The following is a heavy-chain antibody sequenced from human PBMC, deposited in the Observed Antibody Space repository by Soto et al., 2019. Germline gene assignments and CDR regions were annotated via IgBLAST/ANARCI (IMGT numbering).Heavy chain of an antibody. CDR3: ATDGSYYYYYMDV. Sequence: GGSLRLSCAASGFTFSSYSMNWVRQAPGKGLEWVSSISSSSSYIYYADSVKGRFTISRDNAKNSLYLQMNSLRAEDTAVYYCATDGSYYYYYMDVWGKGTMVTVSS. J-gene: IGHJ6*03. D-gene: IGHD3-10*01. CDR2: ISSSSSYI. V-gene: IGHV3-21*01. CDR1: GFTFSSYS.